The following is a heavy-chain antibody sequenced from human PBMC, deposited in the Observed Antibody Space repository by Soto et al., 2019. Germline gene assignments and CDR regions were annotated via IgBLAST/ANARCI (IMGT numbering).Heavy chain of an antibody. J-gene: IGHJ5*02. CDR1: GGSFSDFY. CDR2: INHSGDT. D-gene: IGHD4-4*01. Sequence: QVQLQQWGAGLLKPSETLSLTCAVYGGSFSDFYWNWIRQSPGKGLEWIGEINHSGDTNYNPSLKSRVTISVDTSKNQFSLQLTSVTATDTAVYYCAQRTITNWFDPWGQGTPVTVSS. V-gene: IGHV4-34*01. CDR3: AQRTITNWFDP.